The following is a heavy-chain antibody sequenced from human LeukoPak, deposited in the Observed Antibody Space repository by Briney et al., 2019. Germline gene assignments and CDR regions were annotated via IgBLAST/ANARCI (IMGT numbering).Heavy chain of an antibody. CDR3: ARDDQGGSSMNDAFDI. CDR2: INPSGGST. Sequence: ASVKVSCEASGYTFTSYYMHWVRQAPGQGLEWMGIINPSGGSTSYAQKFQGRVTMTRDMSTSTVYMELSSLRSEDTAVYYCARDDQGGSSMNDAFDIWGQGTMVTVSS. CDR1: GYTFTSYY. J-gene: IGHJ3*02. D-gene: IGHD2-15*01. V-gene: IGHV1-46*01.